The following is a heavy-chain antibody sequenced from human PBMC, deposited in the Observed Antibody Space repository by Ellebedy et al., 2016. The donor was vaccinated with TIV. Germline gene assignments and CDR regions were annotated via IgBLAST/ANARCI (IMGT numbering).Heavy chain of an antibody. Sequence: GGSLRLXXAASGFTFSTFWMSWVHQAPGKGLEWLANIKVDGSNKYYVDSVKGRFTISRDNAKNSLYLQMDSLRVEDTAIYYCVRGGGSFDYWGQGALVTVSS. D-gene: IGHD1-26*01. V-gene: IGHV3-7*01. CDR2: IKVDGSNK. CDR3: VRGGGSFDY. CDR1: GFTFSTFW. J-gene: IGHJ4*02.